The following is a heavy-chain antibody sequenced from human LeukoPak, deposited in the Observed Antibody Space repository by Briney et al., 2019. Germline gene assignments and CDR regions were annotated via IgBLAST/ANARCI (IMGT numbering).Heavy chain of an antibody. CDR2: ISGTGGST. V-gene: IGHV3-23*01. D-gene: IGHD6-13*01. CDR3: ANQGSWSAFDI. J-gene: IGHJ3*02. CDR1: GFTFSSYG. Sequence: GGSPRLSCAASGFTFSSYGMNWVRQAPGKGLEWVSAISGTGGSTSYGDSVRGRFTVSRDTSKNTVYLQMNSLRAEDTAVYYCANQGSWSAFDIWDQGTMVTVSS.